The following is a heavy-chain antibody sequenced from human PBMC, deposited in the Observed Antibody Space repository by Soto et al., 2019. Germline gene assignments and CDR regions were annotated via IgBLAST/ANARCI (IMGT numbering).Heavy chain of an antibody. CDR2: IYPGDSDT. CDR1: GYSFTSYW. CDR3: ARSMYSSSSRDYYYYYGMDV. J-gene: IGHJ6*02. V-gene: IGHV5-51*01. D-gene: IGHD6-6*01. Sequence: GESLKISCKGSGYSFTSYWIGWVRQMPGKGLEWMGIIYPGDSDTRYSPSFQGQVTISADKSISTAYLQWSSLKASDTAMYYCARSMYSSSSRDYYYYYGMDVWGQGTTVTVSS.